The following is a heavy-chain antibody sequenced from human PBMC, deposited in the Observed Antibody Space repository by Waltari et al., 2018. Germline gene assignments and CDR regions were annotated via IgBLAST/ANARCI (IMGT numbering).Heavy chain of an antibody. V-gene: IGHV4-31*03. CDR1: GGSISSGGYY. D-gene: IGHD6-19*01. Sequence: QVQLQESGPGLVKPSQTLSLTCTVSGGSISSGGYYWSWLRQHPGKGLEEIGYIYYSGSIYYNQSRKSRVTISVDTSKNQLSLKLSSVTAADTAVYYCARDAYSSGRLIDYWGQGTLVTVSS. CDR2: IYYSGSI. CDR3: ARDAYSSGRLIDY. J-gene: IGHJ4*02.